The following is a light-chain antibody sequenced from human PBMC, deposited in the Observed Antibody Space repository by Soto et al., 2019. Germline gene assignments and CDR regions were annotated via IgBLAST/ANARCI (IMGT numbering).Light chain of an antibody. CDR3: HQYNTWPLT. CDR1: QNIRGN. CDR2: DAS. V-gene: IGKV3-15*01. Sequence: EIVMTQSPATLSVSPGERATLSCRASQNIRGNLAWYQQKPGHPPTLLVSDASTRARNIPARFNGSGSVTEFDLAICSLQSEDFAVNYCHQYNTWPLTFGGGTKVEIK. J-gene: IGKJ4*01.